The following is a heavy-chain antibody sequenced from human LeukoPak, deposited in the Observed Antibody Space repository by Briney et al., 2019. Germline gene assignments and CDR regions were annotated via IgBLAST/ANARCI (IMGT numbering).Heavy chain of an antibody. V-gene: IGHV3-48*01. CDR2: ITSSSSTI. D-gene: IGHD3-10*01. CDR3: AGPRRDLLSAFEI. CDR1: GFTFSSYS. J-gene: IGHJ3*02. Sequence: GGSLRLSCAASGFTFSSYSMNWVRQGPGKGRGWVSYITSSSSTIYYADSVEGRFTISRDNAKNSLYLQMNSLRTEDTAVYYCAGPRRDLLSAFEIWGQGTMVTVSS.